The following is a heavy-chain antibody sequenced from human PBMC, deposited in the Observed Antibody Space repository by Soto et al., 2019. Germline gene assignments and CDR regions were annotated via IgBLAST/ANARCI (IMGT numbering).Heavy chain of an antibody. Sequence: GGSLRLSCAASGFTFSDYYMVWIRQAPGKGLEWVXYXSXXXTXIXXXDXXXXRFTISRDNAYKNSLYLQMNSLRAEDTAVYYCARVGQDYYYGMDVWGQGTTVTVSS. CDR1: GFTFSDYY. D-gene: IGHD3-16*01. V-gene: IGHV3-11*01. CDR2: XSXXXTXI. J-gene: IGHJ6*02. CDR3: ARVGQDYYYGMDV.